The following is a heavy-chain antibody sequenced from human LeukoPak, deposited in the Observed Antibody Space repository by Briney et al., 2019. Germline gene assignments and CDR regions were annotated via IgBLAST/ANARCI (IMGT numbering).Heavy chain of an antibody. Sequence: SGTLSLTCTVYGGSFSGYYWSWIRQPPGKGLEWIGEINHSGSTNYNPSLKSRVTISVDTSKNQFSLKLSSVTAADTAVYYCARDGSGPAARRRYYYYYYYMDVCGKGTTVTVSS. V-gene: IGHV4-34*01. CDR2: INHSGST. D-gene: IGHD6-6*01. CDR1: GGSFSGYY. CDR3: ARDGSGPAARRRYYYYYYYMDV. J-gene: IGHJ6*03.